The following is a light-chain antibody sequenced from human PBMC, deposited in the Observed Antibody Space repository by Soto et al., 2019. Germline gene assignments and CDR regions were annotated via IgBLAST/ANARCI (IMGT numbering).Light chain of an antibody. J-gene: IGKJ3*01. Sequence: EIVLTQSPGTLSLFPGERATLSCRASQSIASTYFAWYQQRPGQAPRLLIYAASSRATGVPDRFSGSGSGTDFTLTISRLEPEDSAVYYCQHYYSSHPGFTLGPGTKVDIK. CDR1: QSIASTY. V-gene: IGKV3-20*01. CDR2: AAS. CDR3: QHYYSSHPGFT.